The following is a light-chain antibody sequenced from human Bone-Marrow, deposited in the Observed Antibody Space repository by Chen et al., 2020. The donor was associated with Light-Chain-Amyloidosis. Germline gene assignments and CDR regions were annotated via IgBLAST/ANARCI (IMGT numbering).Light chain of an antibody. CDR3: QVWDRSSDRPV. J-gene: IGLJ3*02. Sequence: SYVLTQPSSVSVAPGQTATIACGGNNIGSTSVHWYQQTPGQAPLLVVYDDSDRPSGIPERLSGSNSGNTDTLTNSRVEAGDEADYYCQVWDRSSDRPVFGGGTKLTVL. CDR1: NIGSTS. CDR2: DDS. V-gene: IGLV3-21*02.